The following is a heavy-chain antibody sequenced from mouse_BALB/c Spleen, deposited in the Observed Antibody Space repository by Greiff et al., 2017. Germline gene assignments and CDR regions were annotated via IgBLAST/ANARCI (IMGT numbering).Heavy chain of an antibody. CDR2: ISSGGST. D-gene: IGHD2-3*01. CDR1: GFTFSSYA. Sequence: LVESGGGLVKPGGSLKLSCAASGFTFSSYAMSWVRQTPEKRLEWVASISSGGSTYYPDSVKGRFTISRDNARNILYLQMSSLRSEDTAMYYCARSYEAYAMDYWGQGTSVTVSS. J-gene: IGHJ4*01. V-gene: IGHV5-6-5*01. CDR3: ARSYEAYAMDY.